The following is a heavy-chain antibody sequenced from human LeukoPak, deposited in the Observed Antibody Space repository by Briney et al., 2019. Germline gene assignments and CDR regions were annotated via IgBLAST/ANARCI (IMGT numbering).Heavy chain of an antibody. D-gene: IGHD3-22*01. CDR1: GFTFSSYG. Sequence: GGCLRLSCAASGFTFSSYGMHWVRQAPGKGLEWEAVISYDGSNKYYADSVKGRFTISRDNSKNTLYLQMNSLRAEDTAVYYCAKGTYYDSSGYSDYWGQGTLVTVSS. CDR3: AKGTYYDSSGYSDY. CDR2: ISYDGSNK. V-gene: IGHV3-30*18. J-gene: IGHJ4*02.